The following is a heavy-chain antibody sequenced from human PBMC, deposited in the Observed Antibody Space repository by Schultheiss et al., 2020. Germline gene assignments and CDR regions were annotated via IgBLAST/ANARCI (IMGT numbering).Heavy chain of an antibody. V-gene: IGHV5-51*01. Sequence: GGSLRLSCKISGHVFTDYWIAWVRQMPGKGLEWMGMIYPGDSDARYSPSIQGQVTMSVDKSTGTAYLQWSSLKALDTAMYFCTRLLGTQGYFDYWGQGTLVTVSS. J-gene: IGHJ4*02. D-gene: IGHD7-27*01. CDR1: GHVFTDYW. CDR2: IYPGDSDA. CDR3: TRLLGTQGYFDY.